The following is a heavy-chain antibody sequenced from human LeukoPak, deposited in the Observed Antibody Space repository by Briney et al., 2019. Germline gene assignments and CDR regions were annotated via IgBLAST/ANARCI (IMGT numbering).Heavy chain of an antibody. CDR2: ISSSSSYI. V-gene: IGHV3-21*01. D-gene: IGHD3-22*01. Sequence: PGGSLRLSCVASGFTFSSYSMNWVRQAPGKGLEWVSSISSSSSYIYYADSVKGRFTISRDNAKNSLYLQMNSLRAEDTAVYYCARDSWYDSSGYYSREFDYWGQGTLVTVSS. CDR1: GFTFSSYS. CDR3: ARDSWYDSSGYYSREFDY. J-gene: IGHJ4*02.